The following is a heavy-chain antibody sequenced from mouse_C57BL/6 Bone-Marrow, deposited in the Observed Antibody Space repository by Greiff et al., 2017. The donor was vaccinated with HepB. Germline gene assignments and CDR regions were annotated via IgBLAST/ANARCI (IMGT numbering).Heavy chain of an antibody. D-gene: IGHD1-1*02. CDR1: VFTFIDYG. Sequence: LFNPLFSLKLSFSASVFTFIDYGIHWVLQAPEKWLEWVAYISSGSSTIYYADTVKGRFTISRDNAKNTLFLQMTSLRSEDTAMYYCARRWCYAMDYWGQGTSVTVSS. J-gene: IGHJ4*01. CDR3: ARRWCYAMDY. V-gene: IGHV5-17*01. CDR2: ISSGSSTI.